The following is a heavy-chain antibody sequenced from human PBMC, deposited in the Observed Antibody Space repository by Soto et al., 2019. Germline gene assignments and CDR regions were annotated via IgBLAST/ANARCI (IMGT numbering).Heavy chain of an antibody. V-gene: IGHV4-30-2*06. Sequence: QLQLQESGSRLVKPSQTLSLTCVVSGASLSSGHYSWSWIRQSSGKGLEFIGYISQSGSSHYNPSLKSRVTISADKSKNQFSLRLRSVTAADTAVYYCARRTDNGLDFWGQGTRSPSPQ. CDR1: GASLSSGHYS. D-gene: IGHD4-17*01. CDR3: ARRTDNGLDF. J-gene: IGHJ4*02. CDR2: ISQSGSS.